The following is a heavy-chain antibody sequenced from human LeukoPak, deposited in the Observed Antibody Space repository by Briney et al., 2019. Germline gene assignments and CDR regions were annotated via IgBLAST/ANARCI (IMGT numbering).Heavy chain of an antibody. V-gene: IGHV3-21*01. CDR1: GFTFSSYS. CDR3: ARDFGGETDY. J-gene: IGHJ4*02. Sequence: GGSLRLSCAASGFTFSSYSMNWVRQAPGKGLEWVSSVSSSSSYIYYADSVKGRFTISRDNAKNSLYLQMNSLRAEDTAVYYCARDFGGETDYWGQGTLVTVSS. CDR2: VSSSSSYI. D-gene: IGHD2-21*01.